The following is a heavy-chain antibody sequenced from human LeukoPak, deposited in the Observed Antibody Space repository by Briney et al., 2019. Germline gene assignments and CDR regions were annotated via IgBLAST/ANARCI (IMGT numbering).Heavy chain of an antibody. CDR2: ISYDGSNK. V-gene: IGHV3-30-3*01. CDR3: ARDSVLRFLEWLSTWNGMDV. J-gene: IGHJ6*02. Sequence: PGRSLRLSCAASGFTFSSYAMHWVRQAPGKGLEWVAVISYDGSNKYHADSVKGRFTISRDNSKNTLYLQMNSLRAEDTAVYYCARDSVLRFLEWLSTWNGMDVWGQGTTVTVSS. D-gene: IGHD3-3*01. CDR1: GFTFSSYA.